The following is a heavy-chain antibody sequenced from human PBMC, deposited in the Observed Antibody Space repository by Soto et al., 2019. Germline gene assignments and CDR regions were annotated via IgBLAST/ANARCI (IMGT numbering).Heavy chain of an antibody. J-gene: IGHJ1*01. Sequence: SLKVSCKASGGTFSSYTISWVRQAPGQGLEWMGRIIPILGIANYAQKFQGRVTITADKSTSTAYMELSSLRSEDTAVYYCARAPEYSCYDSFLLPAYRAQGTLVTVSS. CDR3: ARAPEYSCYDSFLLPAY. CDR1: GGTFSSYT. CDR2: IIPILGIA. V-gene: IGHV1-69*02. D-gene: IGHD5-12*01.